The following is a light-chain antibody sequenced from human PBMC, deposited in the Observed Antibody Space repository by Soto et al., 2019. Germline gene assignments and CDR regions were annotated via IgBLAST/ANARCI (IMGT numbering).Light chain of an antibody. CDR2: DAS. J-gene: IGKJ4*01. CDR3: QQRSNWPPLT. CDR1: QSVSSSY. Sequence: ELVLTPSPGTLSFSTGAIAPLSCRAGQSVSSSYLAWYQQKPGQAPRLLIYDASNRATGIPARFSGSGSGTDFTLTISSLEPEDFAVYYCQQRSNWPPLTFGGGTNVDIK. V-gene: IGKV3-11*01.